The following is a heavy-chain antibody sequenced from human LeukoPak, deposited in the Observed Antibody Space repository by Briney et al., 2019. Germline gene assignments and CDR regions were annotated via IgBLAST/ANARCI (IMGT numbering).Heavy chain of an antibody. CDR3: ARASPAAGGFDY. CDR2: IYHSGST. D-gene: IGHD6-13*01. CDR1: GYSISSGYY. V-gene: IGHV4-38-2*02. J-gene: IGHJ4*02. Sequence: PSETLSLTCTVSGYSISSGYYWGWIRQPPGKGLEWIGSIYHSGSTYYNPSLKSRVTISVDTSKNQFSLKLSSVTAADTAVYYCARASPAAGGFDYWGQGTLVTVSS.